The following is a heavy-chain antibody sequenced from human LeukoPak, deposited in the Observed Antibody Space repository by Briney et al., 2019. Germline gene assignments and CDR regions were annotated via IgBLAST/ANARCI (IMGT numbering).Heavy chain of an antibody. Sequence: PGGSLRLSCAASGFTFSSYWMSWVRQAPGKGLEWVANIKQDGSEKYYVDSVKGRFTISRDNAKNSPYLQMNSLRAEDTAVYYCARDQRYCSSSSCPWEPFDYWGQGTLVTVSS. CDR3: ARDQRYCSSSSCPWEPFDY. CDR1: GFTFSSYW. CDR2: IKQDGSEK. J-gene: IGHJ4*02. D-gene: IGHD2-2*01. V-gene: IGHV3-7*05.